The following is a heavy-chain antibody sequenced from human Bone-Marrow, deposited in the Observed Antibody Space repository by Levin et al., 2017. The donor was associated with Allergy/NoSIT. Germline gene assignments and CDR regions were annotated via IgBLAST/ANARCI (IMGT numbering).Heavy chain of an antibody. CDR3: AKGGEWLLPYFHY. D-gene: IGHD3-22*01. Sequence: VASVKVSCAASGFTFGTYAMSWVRQAPGKGLEWVSSISGRGGSTDYADSVKGRLTISRDNSKNMVYLQMNSLRVDDTAVYYCAKGGEWLLPYFHYWGQGTLVTVSS. CDR2: ISGRGGST. CDR1: GFTFGTYA. J-gene: IGHJ4*02. V-gene: IGHV3-23*01.